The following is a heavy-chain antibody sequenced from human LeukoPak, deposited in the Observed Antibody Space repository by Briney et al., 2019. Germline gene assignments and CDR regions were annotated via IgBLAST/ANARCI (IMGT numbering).Heavy chain of an antibody. CDR2: IYGGGST. CDR3: ARNGLLPNAKEYFQH. J-gene: IGHJ1*01. Sequence: GGSLRLSCAASGFAVSNNYMSWVRQAPGKGLEWVSIIYGGGSTYYADSVNGRFTISRHNSKNTLFLQMNSLRAEDTAVYYCARNGLLPNAKEYFQHWGQGTLVTVSS. CDR1: GFAVSNNY. V-gene: IGHV3-53*01. D-gene: IGHD2-2*01.